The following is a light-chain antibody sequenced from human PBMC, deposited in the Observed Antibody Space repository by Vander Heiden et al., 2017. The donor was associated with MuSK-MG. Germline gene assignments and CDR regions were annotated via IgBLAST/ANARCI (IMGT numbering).Light chain of an antibody. CDR3: MQALQTPST. J-gene: IGKJ5*01. CDR1: QSLLHSNGYNY. CDR2: LGS. Sequence: DIVMTQSPLSLPVAPGEPASISSMSRQSLLHSNGYNYLDWYRQKPGQSPQLLIYLGSNRASGVPDRFSGSGSGTDFTLKISRVDAEDVGVYYCMQALQTPSTLGQGTRLEIK. V-gene: IGKV2-28*01.